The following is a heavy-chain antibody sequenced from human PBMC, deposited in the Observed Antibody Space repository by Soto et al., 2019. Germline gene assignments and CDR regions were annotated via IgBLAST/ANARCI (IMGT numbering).Heavy chain of an antibody. CDR3: ASLLRGYSYGYRSGWYFDL. D-gene: IGHD5-18*01. CDR2: IYYSGST. J-gene: IGHJ2*01. V-gene: IGHV4-59*01. Sequence: SETLSLTCTVSGGSISSYYWSWIRQPPGKGLEWIGYIYYSGSTNYNPSLKSRVTISVDTSKNQFSLKLSSVTAADTAVYYCASLLRGYSYGYRSGWYFDLWGRGTLVT. CDR1: GGSISSYY.